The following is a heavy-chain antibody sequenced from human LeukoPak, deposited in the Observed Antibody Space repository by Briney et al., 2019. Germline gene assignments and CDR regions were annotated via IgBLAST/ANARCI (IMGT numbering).Heavy chain of an antibody. CDR2: IYSGGST. J-gene: IGHJ5*02. CDR1: GFAVSNIY. D-gene: IGHD6-13*01. V-gene: IGHV3-53*05. CDR3: ARGLQQQLGWFDP. Sequence: GGSMRLSCAASGFAVSNIYMSWVRQAPGRGLEWVSIIYSGGSTYYADSVKGRLTISRDNSKNTLFLQMNRLRTDDTAVYYCARGLQQQLGWFDPWGQGTLVTVSS.